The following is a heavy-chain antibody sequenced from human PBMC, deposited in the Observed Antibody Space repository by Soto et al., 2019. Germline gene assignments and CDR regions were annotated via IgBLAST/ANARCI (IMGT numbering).Heavy chain of an antibody. CDR1: GGSISSYY. V-gene: IGHV4-4*08. J-gene: IGHJ6*03. D-gene: IGHD2-2*01. CDR2: IYYSGST. CDR3: ARDTFNIVVVPAGYYYYMDV. Sequence: SETLSLTCTVSGGSISSYYWSWIRQPPGKGLEWIGYIYYSGSTYYNPSLKSRVTISVDTSKNQFSLKLSSVTAADTAVYYCARDTFNIVVVPAGYYYYMDVWGKGTTVTVSS.